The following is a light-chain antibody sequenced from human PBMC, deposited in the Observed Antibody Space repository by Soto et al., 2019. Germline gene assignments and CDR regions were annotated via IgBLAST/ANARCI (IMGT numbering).Light chain of an antibody. Sequence: IILTQSPCTLSLYPWERATLSCRASQVISNNYLAWYQQKPGQAPRLLIYGASTRATGIPDRFSGSGSGTDFTLTVSRLEPEDFAVYYCQQYGRSPQAAWTFGQGTNVDIK. CDR3: QQYGRSPQAAWT. J-gene: IGKJ1*01. CDR1: QVISNNY. V-gene: IGKV3-20*01. CDR2: GAS.